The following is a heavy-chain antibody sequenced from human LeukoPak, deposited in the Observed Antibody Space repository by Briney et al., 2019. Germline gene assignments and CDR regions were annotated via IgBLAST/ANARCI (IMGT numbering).Heavy chain of an antibody. CDR3: ARDNGEYYHTAFDY. CDR1: GVTFGSYW. Sequence: PGGSLRLSCAASGVTFGSYWIHWVRQVPGTGLVWVSRIHGDGRTTTYADSVKGRFTISRDNAKNTLYLQMNSLRAEDTAVYYCARDNGEYYHTAFDYWGQGTLVTVSS. V-gene: IGHV3-74*01. CDR2: IHGDGRTT. D-gene: IGHD2-8*01. J-gene: IGHJ4*02.